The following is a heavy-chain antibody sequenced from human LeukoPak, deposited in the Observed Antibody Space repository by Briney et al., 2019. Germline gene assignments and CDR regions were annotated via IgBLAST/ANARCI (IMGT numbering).Heavy chain of an antibody. CDR2: IKQDGSEK. CDR1: GFTFSSHW. Sequence: WGSLRLSCAASGFTFSSHWMTWVRQAPGKGLEWVANIKQDGSEKYYVDSVKGRFTISRDNAKNSLYLQMNSLRDEDTAVYYRTRDRCSGPWGQGTMVTVSS. D-gene: IGHD2-15*01. CDR3: TRDRCSGP. V-gene: IGHV3-7*01. J-gene: IGHJ3*01.